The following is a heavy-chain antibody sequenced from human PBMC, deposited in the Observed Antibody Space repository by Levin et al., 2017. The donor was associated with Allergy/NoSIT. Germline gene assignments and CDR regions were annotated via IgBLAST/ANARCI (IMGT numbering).Heavy chain of an antibody. V-gene: IGHV1-2*04. CDR2: INPNSGGT. Sequence: GESLKISCKASGYTFTGYYMHWVRQAPGQGLEWMGWINPNSGGTNYAQKFQGWVTMTRDTSISTAYMELSRLRSDDTAVYYCARGFSGVKYSSGWYYFDYWGQGTLVTVSS. D-gene: IGHD6-19*01. CDR3: ARGFSGVKYSSGWYYFDY. J-gene: IGHJ4*02. CDR1: GYTFTGYY.